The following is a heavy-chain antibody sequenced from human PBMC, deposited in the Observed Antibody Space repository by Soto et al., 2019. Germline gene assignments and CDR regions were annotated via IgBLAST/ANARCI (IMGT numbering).Heavy chain of an antibody. Sequence: GSLRLSCAASGFTFSSYSMNWVRQAPGKGLEWVSSISSSSSYIYYADSVKGRFTISRDNAKNSLYLQMNSLRAEDTAVYYCAREWVVAASSGYYYYYYGMDVWGQGTTVTVSS. V-gene: IGHV3-21*01. D-gene: IGHD2-15*01. J-gene: IGHJ6*01. CDR1: GFTFSSYS. CDR3: AREWVVAASSGYYYYYYGMDV. CDR2: ISSSSSYI.